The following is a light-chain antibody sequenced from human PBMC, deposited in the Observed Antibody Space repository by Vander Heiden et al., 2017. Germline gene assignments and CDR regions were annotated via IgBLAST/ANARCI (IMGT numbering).Light chain of an antibody. CDR2: GAS. CDR3: QQGVSTPRT. CDR1: EYINSY. Sequence: DIELTQSPVSLSASVGDRVTITCRASEYINSYLNWYQQKPGKVPKLLIYGASSLQSGVPSRFSGSGSDTDFTLTINSLQPDDFATYYCQQGVSTPRTFGQGTKVEIK. V-gene: IGKV1-39*01. J-gene: IGKJ1*01.